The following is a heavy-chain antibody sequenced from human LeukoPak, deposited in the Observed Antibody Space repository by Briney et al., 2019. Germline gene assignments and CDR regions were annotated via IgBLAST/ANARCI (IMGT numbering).Heavy chain of an antibody. D-gene: IGHD2-8*02. J-gene: IGHJ4*02. CDR3: ARVGESGFDC. CDR2: IKYDGGDK. V-gene: IGHV3-7*03. CDR1: GFAFSDYW. Sequence: PGGSLRLSCTASGFAFSDYWMSWVRQPPGKGLEWVANIKYDGGDKFYVDSIKGRFTISRDDAKNSLNLQMNSLTAEDTGIYYCARVGESGFDCWGQGTLVTVSS.